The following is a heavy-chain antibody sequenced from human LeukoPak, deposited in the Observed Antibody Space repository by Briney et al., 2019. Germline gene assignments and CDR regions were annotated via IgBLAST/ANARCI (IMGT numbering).Heavy chain of an antibody. CDR3: ARDGYSYAFDY. Sequence: GRSLRLSCTVSGFTFSDYAMHWLRQAPGKGLEWVAVIWYDGSNKYYADSVKGRFTISRDNSKNTLYLQMNSLRAEDTAVYYCARDGYSYAFDYWGQGTLVTVSS. V-gene: IGHV3-33*08. D-gene: IGHD5-18*01. J-gene: IGHJ4*02. CDR1: GFTFSDYA. CDR2: IWYDGSNK.